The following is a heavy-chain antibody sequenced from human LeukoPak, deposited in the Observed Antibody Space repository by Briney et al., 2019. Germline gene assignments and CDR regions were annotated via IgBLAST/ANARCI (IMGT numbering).Heavy chain of an antibody. Sequence: GGSLRLSCAASGFTFSSYAMSWVRQAPGKGLEWVSAISGSGGSTYYADSVKGRFTISRDNSKNTLYLQMNSLRAEDTAMYSCARDISTFSGTFPGGDHWGQGTLVTVSS. J-gene: IGHJ4*02. V-gene: IGHV3-23*01. CDR3: ARDISTFSGTFPGGDH. D-gene: IGHD1-26*01. CDR1: GFTFSSYA. CDR2: ISGSGGST.